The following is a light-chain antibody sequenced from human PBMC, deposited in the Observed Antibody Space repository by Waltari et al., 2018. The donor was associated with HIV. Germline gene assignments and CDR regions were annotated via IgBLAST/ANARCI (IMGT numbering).Light chain of an antibody. CDR2: SNN. V-gene: IGLV1-44*01. J-gene: IGLJ3*02. CDR1: SSKIGSNT. CDR3: AAWHDSLNGSWV. Sequence: QSVLTQPPSASGTPGQRVTISCSGSSSKIGSNTLNWYQQLPGTAPKLLIYSNNPRPSGVPDRFSGSKSGTSASLAISGLQSEDEADYYCAAWHDSLNGSWVFGGGTKLTVL.